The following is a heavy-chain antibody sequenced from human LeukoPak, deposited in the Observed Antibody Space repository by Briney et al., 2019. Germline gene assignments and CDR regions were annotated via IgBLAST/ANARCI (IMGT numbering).Heavy chain of an antibody. D-gene: IGHD3-3*01. V-gene: IGHV4-34*01. Sequence: SETLSLTCAVYGGSFSGYYWSWIRQPPGKGLEWIGEINHSGSTNYNPSLKSRVTISVGTSKNQFSLKLSSVTAADTAVYYCANYDFWSGYYDYWGQGTLVTVSS. J-gene: IGHJ4*02. CDR2: INHSGST. CDR3: ANYDFWSGYYDY. CDR1: GGSFSGYY.